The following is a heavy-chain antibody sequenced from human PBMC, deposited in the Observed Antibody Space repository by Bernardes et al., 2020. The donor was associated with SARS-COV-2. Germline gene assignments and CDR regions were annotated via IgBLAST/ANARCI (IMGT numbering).Heavy chain of an antibody. CDR2: ISYDGSHK. V-gene: IGHV3-30*18. CDR3: AKGLLWFGDMRTLFDY. CDR1: GFTFTSYA. Sequence: GGSLRLSCAASGFTFTSYAMHWVRQAPGKGLEWVAFISYDGSHKYYADSVEGRFTISRDNSKSTVYLQMNSPRVEDTAVYYCAKGLLWFGDMRTLFDYWGQGTLVTVSS. D-gene: IGHD3-10*01. J-gene: IGHJ4*02.